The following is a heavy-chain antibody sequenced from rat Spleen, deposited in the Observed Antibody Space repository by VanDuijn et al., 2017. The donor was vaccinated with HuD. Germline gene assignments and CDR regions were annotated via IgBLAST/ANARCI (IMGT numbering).Heavy chain of an antibody. J-gene: IGHJ2*01. CDR3: TRGGNYDFDY. CDR1: GFTLNDYW. V-gene: IGHV5-31*01. D-gene: IGHD1-10*01. Sequence: EVQLVESDGGLVQPGRSLRLSCVASGFTLNDYWMTWIRQAPGKGLEWIASITNIAGGTYYADSVKGRFTISRDDAKNTLSLQMNSLRSEDTATYYCTRGGNYDFDYWGQGVMVTVSS. CDR2: ITNIAGGT.